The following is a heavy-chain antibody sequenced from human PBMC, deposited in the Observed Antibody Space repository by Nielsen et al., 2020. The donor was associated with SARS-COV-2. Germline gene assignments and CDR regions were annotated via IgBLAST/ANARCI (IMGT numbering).Heavy chain of an antibody. D-gene: IGHD6-13*01. CDR2: IIPVFGTG. J-gene: IGHJ4*02. Sequence: SVKVSCKSSGGTFSSAAINWVRQAPGQGLEWMGGIIPVFGTGNSAQIFHGRVTITADVSTRTVYLEVSSLRSEDTAVYYCAMGGGNTWYHHYWGQGTLITVSS. CDR3: AMGGGNTWYHHY. CDR1: GGTFSSAA. V-gene: IGHV1-69*13.